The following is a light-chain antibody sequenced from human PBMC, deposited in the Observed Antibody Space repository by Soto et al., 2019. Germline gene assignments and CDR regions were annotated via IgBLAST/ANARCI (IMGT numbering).Light chain of an antibody. Sequence: DIQMTQSPSSLSASVGDRVTITCRASQSISNYLNWYQQKPGKAPKLLIYEASSFQSGVPSRFRGSGSGTDFTLTISSLQPEDVATYYCQQSYSTFWTFGQGTKVEIK. CDR3: QQSYSTFWT. J-gene: IGKJ1*01. CDR2: EAS. CDR1: QSISNY. V-gene: IGKV1-39*01.